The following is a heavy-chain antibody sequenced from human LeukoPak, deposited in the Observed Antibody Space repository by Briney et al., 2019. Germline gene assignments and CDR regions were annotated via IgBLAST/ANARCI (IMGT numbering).Heavy chain of an antibody. V-gene: IGHV4-34*01. J-gene: IGHJ6*02. Sequence: SETLSLTCAVYGGSFSGNYWSWIRQPPGKGLEWIGDINHSGSTNYNPSLESRVTISVDTSKNQFSLKLSSVTAADTAVYYCARAPGGMATMNSYNYYGMDVWGQGTTVTVSS. D-gene: IGHD5-24*01. CDR1: GGSFSGNY. CDR2: INHSGST. CDR3: ARAPGGMATMNSYNYYGMDV.